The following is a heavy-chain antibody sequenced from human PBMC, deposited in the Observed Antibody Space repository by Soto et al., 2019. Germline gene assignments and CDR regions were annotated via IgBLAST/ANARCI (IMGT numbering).Heavy chain of an antibody. CDR1: GYSFTSHW. J-gene: IGHJ6*02. V-gene: IGHV5-51*01. Sequence: PGESLKISCKGSGYSFTSHWIGWVRQMPGKGLEWMGIIYPGDSDTRYSPSFQGQVTISADKSISTAYLQWSSLKASDTAMYYCARRRIAARQYYYYYGMDVWGQGTTVTVSS. CDR2: IYPGDSDT. D-gene: IGHD6-6*01. CDR3: ARRRIAARQYYYYYGMDV.